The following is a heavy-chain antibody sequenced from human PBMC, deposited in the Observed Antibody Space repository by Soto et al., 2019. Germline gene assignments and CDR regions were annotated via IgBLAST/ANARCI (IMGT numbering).Heavy chain of an antibody. CDR3: ARDHGGSTWFVGIYYYFAVDV. J-gene: IGHJ6*02. CDR1: GFTLSSNN. D-gene: IGHD6-13*01. Sequence: EVQLVESGGSLVQPGGSLRLSCAASGFTLSSNNMNWVRQAPRKGLEWVSDIGGSSDTIYYADSVKGRFTISRDNAKNSLYLQMDSLRDEDTAVYYCARDHGGSTWFVGIYYYFAVDVWGQGTTVTVSS. CDR2: IGGSSDTI. V-gene: IGHV3-48*02.